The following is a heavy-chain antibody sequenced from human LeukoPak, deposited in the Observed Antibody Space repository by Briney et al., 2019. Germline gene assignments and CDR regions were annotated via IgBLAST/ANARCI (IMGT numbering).Heavy chain of an antibody. CDR2: ISAYNGKT. V-gene: IGHV1-18*01. Sequence: GASVTVSCKGSGYTFTSCGISWVRQAPGQGLEWVGWISAYNGKTNYAQKLQGRVTLTTDTSTSKAYMELRSLRSDDTAVYYCASTWGDYGDFFFDYWGQGSLVTVSS. CDR3: ASTWGDYGDFFFDY. J-gene: IGHJ4*02. D-gene: IGHD4-17*01. CDR1: GYTFTSCG.